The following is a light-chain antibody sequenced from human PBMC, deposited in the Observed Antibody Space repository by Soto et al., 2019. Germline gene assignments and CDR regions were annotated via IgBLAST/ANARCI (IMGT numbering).Light chain of an antibody. Sequence: QSALTQPTSVSGSPGQSITISCTGNHNDIGTYDYVSWYQQHPGRAPRLLIYGVTTRPSGISDRFSASKSGLTASLTISGLQPEDEADYYCSSFTSARIYVFGHGTKLTVL. CDR3: SSFTSARIYV. V-gene: IGLV2-14*03. J-gene: IGLJ1*01. CDR2: GVT. CDR1: HNDIGTYDY.